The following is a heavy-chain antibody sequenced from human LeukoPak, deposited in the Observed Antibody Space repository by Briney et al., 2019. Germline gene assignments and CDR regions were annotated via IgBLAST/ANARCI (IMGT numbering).Heavy chain of an antibody. J-gene: IGHJ4*02. CDR3: AREGGYGDIDS. CDR2: IKQDGSEK. CDR1: GFTFNSYW. D-gene: IGHD4-17*01. V-gene: IGHV3-7*05. Sequence: GGPLRLSCAASGFTFNSYWMAWVRQAPGKGLEWVANIKQDGSEKYYVDSVKDRFTISRDNTENSLYLQMNSLRAEDTAVYYCAREGGYGDIDSWGQGTLVTVSS.